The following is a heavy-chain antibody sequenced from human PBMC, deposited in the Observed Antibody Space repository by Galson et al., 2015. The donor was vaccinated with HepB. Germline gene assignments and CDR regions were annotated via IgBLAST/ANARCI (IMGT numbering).Heavy chain of an antibody. J-gene: IGHJ6*02. V-gene: IGHV3-21*06. CDR2: ISSDSSNL. Sequence: SLRLSCAASGFPFSYYGLNWVRQAPGKGLEWVSSISSDSSNLNYAASVKGRFTISRDYTKNSLYLEMNSLRVEDTAVYYCARDKRGRIGEATNPWDYYLLGIDVWGQGTTVTVSS. CDR3: ARDKRGRIGEATNPWDYYLLGIDV. D-gene: IGHD6-19*01. CDR1: GFPFSYYG.